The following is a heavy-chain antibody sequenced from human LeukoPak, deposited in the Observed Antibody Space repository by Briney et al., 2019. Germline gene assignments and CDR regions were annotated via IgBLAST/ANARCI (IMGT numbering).Heavy chain of an antibody. V-gene: IGHV1-2*06. D-gene: IGHD1-1*01. CDR1: GYTFTAYY. CDR2: INPNSGGT. Sequence: SVKVSCKASGYTFTAYYIHWVRQASGQGLEWMGRINPNSGGTDFAQKFQGRVTMTRDTSITTAYMQLISLRSDDTAVYYCARLDTDNYRWGQGTLVTVSS. J-gene: IGHJ4*02. CDR3: ARLDTDNYR.